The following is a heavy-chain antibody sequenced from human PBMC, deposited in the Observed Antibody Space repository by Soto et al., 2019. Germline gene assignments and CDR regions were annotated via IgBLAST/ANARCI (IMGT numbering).Heavy chain of an antibody. CDR3: ASRGYDSSGYWRYFDY. D-gene: IGHD3-22*01. J-gene: IGHJ4*02. V-gene: IGHV4-4*02. Sequence: QVQLQESGPGLVKPSGTLSLTCAVSGGSISSSNWWSWVRQPPGKGLEWIGEIYHSGSTNYNPSLKSRFTISVDKSKNQFSLKLSSVTAADTAVYYCASRGYDSSGYWRYFDYWGQGTLVTVSS. CDR1: GGSISSSNW. CDR2: IYHSGST.